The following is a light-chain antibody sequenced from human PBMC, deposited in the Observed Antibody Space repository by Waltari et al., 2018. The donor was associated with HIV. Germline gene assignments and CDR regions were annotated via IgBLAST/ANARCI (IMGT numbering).Light chain of an antibody. CDR3: MQALQTPRT. V-gene: IGKV2-28*01. J-gene: IGKJ1*01. CDR2: LGS. CDR1: QSLLHSNGYNY. Sequence: DIVMSQSPLFLPVTPGEPASISCRSSQSLLHSNGYNYLDWYLQKPGQSPQLLIFLGSNRASGIPDRFSVSGSETDFTRKISRVESEDVGVYYCMQALQTPRTFGQGNNVEIK.